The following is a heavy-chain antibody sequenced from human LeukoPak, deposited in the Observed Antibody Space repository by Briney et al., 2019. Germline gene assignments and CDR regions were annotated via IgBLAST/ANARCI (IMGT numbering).Heavy chain of an antibody. Sequence: GVPLRLSCAASGFTFSIYAMHWVRQAPGKGLEWVSTIMASTCSASYADSVKGRFTISRDNSKRTLYLKMNSLRAEDTAVYYCARDPYDFWSGYPPEGFDYWGRGTLVTV. D-gene: IGHD3-3*01. J-gene: IGHJ4*02. CDR2: IMASTCSA. CDR1: GFTFSIYA. CDR3: ARDPYDFWSGYPPEGFDY. V-gene: IGHV3-23*01.